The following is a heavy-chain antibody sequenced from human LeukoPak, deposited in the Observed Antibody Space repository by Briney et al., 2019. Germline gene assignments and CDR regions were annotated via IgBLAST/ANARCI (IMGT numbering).Heavy chain of an antibody. J-gene: IGHJ4*02. CDR2: IIPILGIA. Sequence: GASVKVSCKASGDTFSSYAISWVRQAPGQGLEWMGRIIPILGIANYAQKFQGRVTITADKSTSTAYMELSSLRSEDTAVYYCARNMQQLVLYYFDYWGQGTLVTVSS. D-gene: IGHD6-13*01. CDR3: ARNMQQLVLYYFDY. CDR1: GDTFSSYA. V-gene: IGHV1-69*04.